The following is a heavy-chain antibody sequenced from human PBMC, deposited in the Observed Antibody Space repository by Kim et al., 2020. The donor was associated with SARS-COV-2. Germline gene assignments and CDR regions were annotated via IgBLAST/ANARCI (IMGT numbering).Heavy chain of an antibody. J-gene: IGHJ5*02. V-gene: IGHV3-15*01. CDR2: IKSKTDGGTT. Sequence: GGSLRLSCAASGFTFSNAWMSWVRQAPGKGLEWVGRIKSKTDGGTTDYAAPVKGRFTISRDDSKNTLYLQMNSLKTEDTAVYYCTTQTGGPHYGVDPWGPGTLVTVSS. D-gene: IGHD4-17*01. CDR1: GFTFSNAW. CDR3: TTQTGGPHYGVDP.